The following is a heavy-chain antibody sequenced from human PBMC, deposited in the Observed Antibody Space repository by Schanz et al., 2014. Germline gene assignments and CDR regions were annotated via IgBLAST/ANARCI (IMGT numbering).Heavy chain of an antibody. CDR2: TSTDGTKT. CDR3: TRDRGALINHNDALDL. CDR1: GFTFRGHA. D-gene: IGHD3-16*01. Sequence: QVQLVESGGGVVQPGTSLRLSCAASGFTFRGHAMHWVRQAPGQGLEKVAVTSTDGTKTYYAASVRGRFTISRDNSTNTVYLQMNSLRSEDTAVYYCTRDRGALINHNDALDLWGQGTMVSVSS. J-gene: IGHJ3*01. V-gene: IGHV3-30*04.